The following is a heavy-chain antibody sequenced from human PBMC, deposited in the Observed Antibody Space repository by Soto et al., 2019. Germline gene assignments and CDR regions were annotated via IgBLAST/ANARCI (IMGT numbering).Heavy chain of an antibody. J-gene: IGHJ5*02. CDR1: GGTFSSYA. Sequence: QVQLVQSGAEVKKPGSSVKVSCKASGGTFSSYAISWVRQAPGQGLEWMGGIIPIFGTANYEQKFQGRVTISADESTSTAYMELCRLRSEDTAVYYCARERAEEYSSSRWFDPWGQGTLVTVSS. CDR3: ARERAEEYSSSRWFDP. D-gene: IGHD6-6*01. CDR2: IIPIFGTA. V-gene: IGHV1-69*01.